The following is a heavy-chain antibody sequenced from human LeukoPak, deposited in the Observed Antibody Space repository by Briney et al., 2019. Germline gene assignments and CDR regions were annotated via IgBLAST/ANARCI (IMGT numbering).Heavy chain of an antibody. J-gene: IGHJ4*02. CDR3: TNLTVASNFDY. CDR2: ISSSGTTT. Sequence: PGGSLRLSCAASGFSFSVYEMHWVRQAPGKGLEWNSDISSSGTTTYYADSVRGRFSISRDNAKNSLYLQMNSLRAEDTAVYYCTNLTVASNFDYWGQGTLVTVSS. D-gene: IGHD6-19*01. V-gene: IGHV3-48*03. CDR1: GFSFSVYE.